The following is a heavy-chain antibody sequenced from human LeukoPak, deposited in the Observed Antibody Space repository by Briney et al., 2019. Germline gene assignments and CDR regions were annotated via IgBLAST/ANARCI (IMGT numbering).Heavy chain of an antibody. V-gene: IGHV4-34*01. J-gene: IGHJ5*02. D-gene: IGHD2-21*02. CDR2: INHSGSN. Sequence: PSETLSLTCAVYGGSFSGYYWSWIRQPPGKGLEWIGEINHSGSNNYNPSLKSRVTISVDTSKNQFSLKLSSVSAADTAVYYCAGSIVVVTARSNWFDPWGQGTLVTVSS. CDR3: AGSIVVVTARSNWFDP. CDR1: GGSFSGYY.